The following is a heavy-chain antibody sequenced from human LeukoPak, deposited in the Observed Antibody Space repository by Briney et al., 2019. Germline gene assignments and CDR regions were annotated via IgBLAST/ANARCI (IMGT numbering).Heavy chain of an antibody. CDR1: GGSISSYY. D-gene: IGHD3-9*01. CDR3: GRDRPTGYYDY. Sequence: TSETLSLTCTVSGGSISSYYWSWIRQPPGKGLEWIGYIYYSGSTNYNPSLKSRVTISVDTSKNQFSLKLSSVTAADTAVYFCGRDRPTGYYDYWGQGILVTVSS. J-gene: IGHJ4*02. V-gene: IGHV4-59*12. CDR2: IYYSGST.